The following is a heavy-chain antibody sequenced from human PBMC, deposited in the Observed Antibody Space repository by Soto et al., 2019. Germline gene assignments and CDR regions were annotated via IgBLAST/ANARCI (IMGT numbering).Heavy chain of an antibody. V-gene: IGHV4-38-2*01. CDR1: GGSIISNYW. J-gene: IGHJ5*02. CDR3: ARQVPAAIRLGWFDP. CDR2: IYHSGTT. D-gene: IGHD2-2*02. Sequence: KPSETLSLTCAVSGGSIISNYWWAWIRQSPGEGLVWIGSIYHSGTTYYNPSLESRVIISVDTSESRFALRLTSVTAADTAVYYCARQVPAAIRLGWFDPWGQGTLVTVSS.